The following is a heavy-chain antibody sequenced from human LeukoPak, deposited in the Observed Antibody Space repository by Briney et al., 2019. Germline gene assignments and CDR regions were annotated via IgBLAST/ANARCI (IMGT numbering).Heavy chain of an antibody. D-gene: IGHD3-10*01. Sequence: GASVKVSCKASGYTFTGYYMHWVRQAPGQGLEWMGWINPNSGGTNYAQKFQGRVTMTRDTSISTAYMELSRLRSDDTAVYYCARVRSTMVRGVILNPSRPFDYWGQGTLVTVSS. CDR3: ARVRSTMVRGVILNPSRPFDY. CDR2: INPNSGGT. V-gene: IGHV1-2*02. CDR1: GYTFTGYY. J-gene: IGHJ4*02.